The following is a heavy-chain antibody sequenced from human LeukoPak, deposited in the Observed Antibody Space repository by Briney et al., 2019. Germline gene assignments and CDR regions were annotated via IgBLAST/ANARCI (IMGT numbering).Heavy chain of an antibody. CDR1: GFTFSSYG. CDR2: ISGSGGST. D-gene: IGHD6-25*01. CDR3: AKPIAAYFDY. Sequence: GGTLRLSCAASGFTFSSYGMSWVRQAPGKGLEWVSAISGSGGSTYYADSVKGRFTISRDNSKNTLYLQMNSLRAEDTAVYYCAKPIAAYFDYWGQGTLVTVSS. V-gene: IGHV3-23*01. J-gene: IGHJ4*02.